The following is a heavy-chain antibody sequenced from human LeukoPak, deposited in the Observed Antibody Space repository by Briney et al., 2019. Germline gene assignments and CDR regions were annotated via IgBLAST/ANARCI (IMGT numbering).Heavy chain of an antibody. CDR1: GGSISSSSRY. CDR3: LREDIVVVVAATQSNWFDP. Sequence: PSETLSLTCTVSGGSISSSSRYWVWVRQPPGKGLEWIGSIYYSGSTYYNPSLKSRVTISVDTSKNQFSLKLSSVTAADTAVYYCLREDIVVVVAATQSNWFDPWGQGTLVTVSS. V-gene: IGHV4-39*02. CDR2: IYYSGST. J-gene: IGHJ5*02. D-gene: IGHD2-15*01.